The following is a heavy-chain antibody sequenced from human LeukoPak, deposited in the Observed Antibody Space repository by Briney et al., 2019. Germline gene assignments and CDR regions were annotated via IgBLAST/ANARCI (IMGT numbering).Heavy chain of an antibody. Sequence: SETLSLTCTVSGGSISSYYWSWIRQPPGKGLEWIGYIYCSGSSNYNPSLKSRVTISVDTSKNQFSLKLSSVTAADTAVYYCARAAGPFDPWGQGTLVTVSS. V-gene: IGHV4-59*01. CDR3: ARAAGPFDP. J-gene: IGHJ5*02. CDR1: GGSISSYY. CDR2: IYCSGSS.